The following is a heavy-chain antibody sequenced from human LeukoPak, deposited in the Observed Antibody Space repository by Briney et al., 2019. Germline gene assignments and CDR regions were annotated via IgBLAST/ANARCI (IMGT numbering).Heavy chain of an antibody. CDR3: ARGKYTSFDN. V-gene: IGHV6-1*01. CDR1: GDSIFTNNVA. CDR2: TYYRSKWSF. Sequence: SQTLSLTCAISGDSIFTNNVAWNWIRQSPSRGLEWLRRTYYRSKWSFDYAVSVKSRITINADTSKNQFSLQLSSVTPEDTAVYYCARGKYTSFDNWGQGTLVTVSS. D-gene: IGHD6-6*01. J-gene: IGHJ4*02.